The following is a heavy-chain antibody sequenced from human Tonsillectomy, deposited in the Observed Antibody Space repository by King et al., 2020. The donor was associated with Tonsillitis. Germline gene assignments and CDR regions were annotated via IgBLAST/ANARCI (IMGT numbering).Heavy chain of an antibody. V-gene: IGHV3-30-3*01. J-gene: IGHJ4*02. D-gene: IGHD3-9*01. CDR3: AXDIXDXTSRAPXXRIDH. Sequence: VQLVESGGGVVQPGRSLRLSCGASGFSFSSHALHWVRQAPGKGLEWAAAISTDGTVTTYADSVKGRFTVSRENSKSTLSLQLSSLRVEETAVFSRAXDIXDXTSRAPXXRIDHXGQGXXVXVS. CDR2: ISTDGTVT. CDR1: GFSFSSHA.